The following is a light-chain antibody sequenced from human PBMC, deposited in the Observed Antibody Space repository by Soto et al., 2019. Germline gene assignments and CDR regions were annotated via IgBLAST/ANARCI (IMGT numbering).Light chain of an antibody. Sequence: EIVLTQSPATLSLSPGERATLSCRASQSVSSYLAWYQQKPGQAPRLLIYDASNRATGIPARFSGSGSGTDFTLTISSLEPEDFAVYYCQQRSNWTFGQGTTVEIK. V-gene: IGKV3-11*01. J-gene: IGKJ1*01. CDR3: QQRSNWT. CDR1: QSVSSY. CDR2: DAS.